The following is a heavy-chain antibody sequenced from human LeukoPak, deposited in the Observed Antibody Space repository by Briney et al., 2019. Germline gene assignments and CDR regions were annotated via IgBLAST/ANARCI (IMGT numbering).Heavy chain of an antibody. CDR1: GFTFSSYG. V-gene: IGHV3-33*01. CDR2: IWYDGSNK. D-gene: IGHD6-19*01. CDR3: AREQWLVGWDY. J-gene: IGHJ4*02. Sequence: GGSLRLSCAVSGFTFSSYGMHWVRQAPGKGLEWVAVIWYDGSNKYYADSVKGRFTISRDNSKNTLYLQMNSLRAEDTAVYYCAREQWLVGWDYWGQGTLVTVSS.